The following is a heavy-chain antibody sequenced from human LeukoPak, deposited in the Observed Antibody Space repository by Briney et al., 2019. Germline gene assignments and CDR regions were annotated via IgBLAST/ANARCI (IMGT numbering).Heavy chain of an antibody. CDR1: RFTFSSYS. Sequence: PGGSLRLSCAPSRFTFSSYSMNWGRHAPQKGLEWVSYISSNSSTIYYAHSLKRRFTIPRDNAKNSLYLQMNSLRAEDTAVYYCARDTLQYSSGWYLGAFDIWGQGTMVTVSS. V-gene: IGHV3-48*01. J-gene: IGHJ3*02. CDR2: ISSNSSTI. CDR3: ARDTLQYSSGWYLGAFDI. D-gene: IGHD6-19*01.